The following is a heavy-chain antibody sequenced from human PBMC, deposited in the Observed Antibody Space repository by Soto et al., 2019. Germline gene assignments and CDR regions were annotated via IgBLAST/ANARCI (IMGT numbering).Heavy chain of an antibody. Sequence: QVQLVESGGGVVQPGRSLRLSCAASGFTFSSYAMHWVRQAPGKGLEWVAVISYDGSNKYYADSVKGRFTISRDNSKNTLYLQMNSLRAEDTAVYYCAREIESPISSSGNYFDYWGQGTLVTVSS. J-gene: IGHJ4*02. V-gene: IGHV3-30-3*01. CDR1: GFTFSSYA. CDR3: AREIESPISSSGNYFDY. D-gene: IGHD1-26*01. CDR2: ISYDGSNK.